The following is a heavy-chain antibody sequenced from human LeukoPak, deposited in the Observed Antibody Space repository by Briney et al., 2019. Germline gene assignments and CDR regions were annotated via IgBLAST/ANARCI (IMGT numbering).Heavy chain of an antibody. D-gene: IGHD1-26*01. J-gene: IGHJ4*02. CDR3: ARDPGSGSAKGDY. CDR1: GYSISSGYF. Sequence: SETLSLTCTVSGYSISSGYFWGWIRQPPGKGLEWIGSIYYSGSTYYNPSLKSRVTISVDTSKNQFSLKLSSVTAADTAVYYCARDPGSGSAKGDYWGQGTLVTVSS. V-gene: IGHV4-38-2*02. CDR2: IYYSGST.